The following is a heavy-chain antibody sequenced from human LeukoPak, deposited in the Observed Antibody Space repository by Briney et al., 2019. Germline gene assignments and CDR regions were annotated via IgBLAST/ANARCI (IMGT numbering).Heavy chain of an antibody. D-gene: IGHD5-18*01. Sequence: GGSLRLTCAASGFTFSSYAMSWVRQAPGKGLEWVSAISGSGGSTYYADSVKGRFTNSRDNSKNTLYLQMNSLRAEDTAVYYCAKSDDTAMALDYWGQGTLVTVSS. V-gene: IGHV3-23*01. CDR2: ISGSGGST. CDR1: GFTFSSYA. CDR3: AKSDDTAMALDY. J-gene: IGHJ4*02.